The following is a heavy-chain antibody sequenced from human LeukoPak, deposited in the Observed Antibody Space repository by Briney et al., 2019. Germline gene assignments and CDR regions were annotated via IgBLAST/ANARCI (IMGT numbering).Heavy chain of an antibody. D-gene: IGHD4-17*01. J-gene: IGHJ4*02. Sequence: SESLSLTCTVSGGSINSGGYYWSWIRQPPGKGLEWIGYIYHSGSTYYNPSLKSRVTISVDRSKNQFSLKLSSVTAADTTVYYCARAVGATVTTLDYWGQGTLVTVSS. V-gene: IGHV4-30-2*01. CDR3: ARAVGATVTTLDY. CDR2: IYHSGST. CDR1: GGSINSGGYY.